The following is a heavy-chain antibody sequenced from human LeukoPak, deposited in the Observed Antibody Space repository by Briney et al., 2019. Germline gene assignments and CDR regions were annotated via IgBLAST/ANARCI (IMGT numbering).Heavy chain of an antibody. CDR1: GFTLSSYA. D-gene: IGHD6-13*01. V-gene: IGHV3-30-3*01. CDR2: ISYDGSNR. CDR3: ARPLMYSGSWYPEYFQH. Sequence: PGGSLRLSCAASGFTLSSYAMHWVRQAPGKGLEWVAVISYDGSNRYYADSVKGRFTISRDNSKNTPYLQMNSLRAEDTAVYYCARPLMYSGSWYPEYFQHWGQGTLVTVS. J-gene: IGHJ1*01.